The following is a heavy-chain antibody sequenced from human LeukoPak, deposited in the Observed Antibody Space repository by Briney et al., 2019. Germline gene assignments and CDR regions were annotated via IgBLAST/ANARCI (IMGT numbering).Heavy chain of an antibody. CDR1: GFTFSSYA. J-gene: IGHJ6*03. D-gene: IGHD2-21*02. Sequence: GGSLRLSCAASGFTFSSYAMSWVRQAPGKGLEGVSAISGSGGSTYYADSVKGRFTISRDNSKNTLYLQMNSLRAEDTAVYYCAKLGGDHKYYYYYMDVWGKGTTVTVSS. CDR2: ISGSGGST. CDR3: AKLGGDHKYYYYYMDV. V-gene: IGHV3-23*01.